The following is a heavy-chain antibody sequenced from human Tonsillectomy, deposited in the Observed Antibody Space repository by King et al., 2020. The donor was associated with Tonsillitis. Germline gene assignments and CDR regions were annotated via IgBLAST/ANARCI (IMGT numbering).Heavy chain of an antibody. Sequence: QLVQSGGGLIQPGGSLRLSCAASGFTVSSNYMTWVRQAPGKGLEWVSVIYSGGSTYYADSVKGRFTISIDNSKNTLYLQMNSLRAEDTAVYYCARDLMGATAGFDYWGQGTLVTVSS. V-gene: IGHV3-53*01. J-gene: IGHJ4*02. CDR3: ARDLMGATAGFDY. D-gene: IGHD1-26*01. CDR1: GFTVSSNY. CDR2: IYSGGST.